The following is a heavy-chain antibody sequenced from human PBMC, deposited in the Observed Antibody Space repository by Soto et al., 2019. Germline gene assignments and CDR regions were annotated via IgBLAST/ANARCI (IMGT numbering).Heavy chain of an antibody. CDR1: GYTFTSYY. CDR2: INPSGGST. CDR3: ARDRSEGAFDI. Sequence: QVQLVQSGAEVKKPGASVKVSCKASGYTFTSYYMHWVRQAPGQGLEWMGIINPSGGSTSYAKKFQGRVTMTRDTSTSTVYMELSSLRSEDTAVYYCARDRSEGAFDIWGQGTMVTVSS. J-gene: IGHJ3*02. V-gene: IGHV1-46*03.